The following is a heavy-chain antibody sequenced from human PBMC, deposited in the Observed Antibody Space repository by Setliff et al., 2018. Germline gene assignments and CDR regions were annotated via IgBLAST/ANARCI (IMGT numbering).Heavy chain of an antibody. CDR1: GGPISSSNYY. D-gene: IGHD3-3*01. CDR2: IYYSGTT. Sequence: SETLSLTCTVSGGPISSSNYYWGWIRQPPGKGLEWIGSIYYSGTTYYNPSLKSRVTISVDTSKNQFSLKLSSVTAADTAVYFCARGYYNFLSGYYTPYYFDYWGQGTLVTVSS. V-gene: IGHV4-39*07. J-gene: IGHJ4*02. CDR3: ARGYYNFLSGYYTPYYFDY.